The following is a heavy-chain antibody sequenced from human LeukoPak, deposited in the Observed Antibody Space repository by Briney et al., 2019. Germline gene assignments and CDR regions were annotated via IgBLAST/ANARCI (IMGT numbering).Heavy chain of an antibody. CDR1: GYTFTGYF. Sequence: GASVKVSCKASGYTFTGYFLHWVRQAPGQGLEWLGWINPNSGGTTYAQNFQGRVTMTSDTSISTAYMELSRLTSGDTAVYYCARDDYSGSYRPFDYWGQGTLVTVSS. CDR2: INPNSGGT. D-gene: IGHD1-26*01. CDR3: ARDDYSGSYRPFDY. V-gene: IGHV1-2*02. J-gene: IGHJ4*02.